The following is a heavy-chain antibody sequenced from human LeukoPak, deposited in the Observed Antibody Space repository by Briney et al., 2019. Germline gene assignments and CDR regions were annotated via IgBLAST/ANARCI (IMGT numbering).Heavy chain of an antibody. CDR3: ARDYPDGGGGRYFDWLPVF. CDR1: GYTFTSYG. V-gene: IGHV1-18*01. CDR2: ISAYKGNT. Sequence: GASVKVSCKASGYTFTSYGISWVRQAPGQGLEWMGWISAYKGNTNYAQKLQGRVTMTTDTSTSTAYMELRSLRSDDTAVYYCARDYPDGGGGRYFDWLPVFWGQGTLVTVSS. D-gene: IGHD3-9*01. J-gene: IGHJ4*02.